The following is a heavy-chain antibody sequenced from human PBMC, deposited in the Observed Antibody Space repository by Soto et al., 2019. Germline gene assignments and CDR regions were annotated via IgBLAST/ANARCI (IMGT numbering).Heavy chain of an antibody. CDR2: ISGSGGST. V-gene: IGHV3-23*01. CDR1: GFTFSSYA. D-gene: IGHD2-2*01. Sequence: GGSLRLSCAASGFTFSSYAMSWVRQAPGKGLEWVSAISGSGGSTYYADSVKGRFTISRDNSKNTLYLQMNSLRAEDTAVYYCAKDYLGVVPAPGPYHGKDVLGQRTTVTVSS. CDR3: AKDYLGVVPAPGPYHGKDV. J-gene: IGHJ6*02.